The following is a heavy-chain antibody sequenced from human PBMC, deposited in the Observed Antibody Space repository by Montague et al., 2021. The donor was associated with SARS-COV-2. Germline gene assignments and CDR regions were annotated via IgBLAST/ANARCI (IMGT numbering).Heavy chain of an antibody. CDR1: GFTSSSYA. D-gene: IGHD4-17*01. J-gene: IGHJ5*02. CDR3: ATTTGLGS. V-gene: IGHV3-23*03. CDR2: IYSGGSST. Sequence: SLRLSCAASGFTSSSYAMSWVRQAPGKGLEWVSVIYSGGSSTYYADSVKGRFTISRDNSKNTLYLQMNSLRAEDTAVYYCATTTGLGSWGQGTLVTVSS.